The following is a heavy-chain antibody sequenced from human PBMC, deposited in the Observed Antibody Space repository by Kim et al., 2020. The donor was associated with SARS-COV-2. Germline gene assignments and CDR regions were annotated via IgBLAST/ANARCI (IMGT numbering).Heavy chain of an antibody. CDR2: GNT. CDR3: ARGRYWDV. Sequence: GNTNYAQKLQGRVTMTTDTSTSTAYMELRSLRSDDTAVYYCARGRYWDVWGQGTTVTVSS. V-gene: IGHV1-18*01. J-gene: IGHJ6*02. D-gene: IGHD2-8*02.